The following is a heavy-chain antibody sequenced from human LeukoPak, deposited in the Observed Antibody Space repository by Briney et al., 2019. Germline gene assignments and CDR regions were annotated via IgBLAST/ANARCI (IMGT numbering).Heavy chain of an antibody. V-gene: IGHV3-74*01. CDR2: INSDGSST. D-gene: IGHD4-17*01. CDR3: SREVSGDPWFNWFDP. J-gene: IGHJ5*02. CDR1: EFTFSSYA. Sequence: GGSLRLSCAASEFTFSSYAMSWVRQAPGKGLVWVSRINSDGSSTRYADSVKGRFTISRDNAKNTLYLEMNSLRAEDTALYYCSREVSGDPWFNWFDPWGQGTLVTVSS.